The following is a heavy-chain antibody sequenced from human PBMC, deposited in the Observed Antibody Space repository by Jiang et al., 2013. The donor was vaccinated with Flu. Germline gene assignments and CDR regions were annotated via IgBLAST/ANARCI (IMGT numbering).Heavy chain of an antibody. Sequence: AASGFTFSSYAMSWVRQAPGKGLEWVSAISGSGGSTYYADSVKGRFTISRDNSKNTLYLQMNSLRAEDTAVYYCATCITGTYTRAFDIWGQGTMVTVSS. D-gene: IGHD1-7*01. V-gene: IGHV3-23*01. CDR2: ISGSGGST. CDR1: GFTFSSYA. CDR3: ATCITGTYTRAFDI. J-gene: IGHJ3*02.